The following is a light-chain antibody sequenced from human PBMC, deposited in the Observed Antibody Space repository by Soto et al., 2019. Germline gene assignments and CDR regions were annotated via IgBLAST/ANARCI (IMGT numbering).Light chain of an antibody. CDR3: QQYNTWLWT. J-gene: IGKJ1*01. V-gene: IGKV3-15*01. CDR1: PSINAH. Sequence: EVVMTQSPATLSVSPGERVTLSCRASPSINAHLAWYQQKPGQAPRLLIHGASTRATGIPARFSGSGFGTEFIRTISSLQSEDFAVYYCQQYNTWLWTCGQGTKVEIQ. CDR2: GAS.